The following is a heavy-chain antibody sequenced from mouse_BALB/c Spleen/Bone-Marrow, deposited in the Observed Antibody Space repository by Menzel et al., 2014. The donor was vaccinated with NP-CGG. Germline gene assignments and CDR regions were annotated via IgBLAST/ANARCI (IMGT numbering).Heavy chain of an antibody. CDR3: TRGGNWDDFDY. V-gene: IGHV5-17*02. J-gene: IGHJ2*01. D-gene: IGHD4-1*01. Sequence: EVQLVESGGGLVRPGGSRKLSCAASGFTFSSFGMHWVRQTPEKGLEWVAYISSGSSTIYYADTVKGRFTISRDNPKNTLFLQVTSLRSEDTAMYYCTRGGNWDDFDYWGQGTTLTVSS. CDR2: ISSGSSTI. CDR1: GFTFSSFG.